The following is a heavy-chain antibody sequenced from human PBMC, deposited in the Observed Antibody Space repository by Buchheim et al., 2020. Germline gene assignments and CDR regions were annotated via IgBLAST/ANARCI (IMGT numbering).Heavy chain of an antibody. CDR3: ARGQYDFWSGYYPYYYYYMDV. V-gene: IGHV4-39*01. CDR1: GGSISSSSYY. Sequence: QLQLQESGPGLVKPSETLSLTCTVSGGSISSSSYYWGWIRQPPGKGLEWIGSIYYSGSTYYNPSLKSRVTISVDTSKNQFSLKLSSVTAADTAVYYCARGQYDFWSGYYPYYYYYMDVWGKGTT. D-gene: IGHD3-3*01. J-gene: IGHJ6*03. CDR2: IYYSGST.